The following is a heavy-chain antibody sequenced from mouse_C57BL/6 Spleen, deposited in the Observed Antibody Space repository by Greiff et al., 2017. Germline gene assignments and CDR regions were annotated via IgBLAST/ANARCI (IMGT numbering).Heavy chain of an antibody. D-gene: IGHD1-1*01. Sequence: LVESGAELVRPGASVTLSCKASGYTFTDYEMHWVKQTPVHGLEWIGAIDPETGGTAYNQKFKGKAILTADKSSSTAYMELRSLTSEDSAVYYCTSTVVERDYWGQGTTLTVSS. CDR3: TSTVVERDY. CDR2: IDPETGGT. J-gene: IGHJ2*01. CDR1: GYTFTDYE. V-gene: IGHV1-15*01.